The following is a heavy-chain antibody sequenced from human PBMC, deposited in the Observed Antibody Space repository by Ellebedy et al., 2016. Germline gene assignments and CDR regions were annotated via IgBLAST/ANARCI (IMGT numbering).Heavy chain of an antibody. D-gene: IGHD2-15*01. Sequence: SVKVSXXASGYTFTSYGISWVRQAPGQGLEWMGGIIPIFGTANYAQKFQGRVTITADESTSTAYMELSSLRSEDTAVYYCASPPTRYCSGGSCSYGMDVWGQGTTVTVSS. J-gene: IGHJ6*02. CDR3: ASPPTRYCSGGSCSYGMDV. V-gene: IGHV1-69*13. CDR2: IIPIFGTA. CDR1: GYTFTSYG.